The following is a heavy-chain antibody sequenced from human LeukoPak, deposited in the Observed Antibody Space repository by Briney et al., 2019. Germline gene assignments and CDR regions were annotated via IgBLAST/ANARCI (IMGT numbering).Heavy chain of an antibody. Sequence: SETLSLTCAVYGGSFSGYYWSWIRQPPGKGLEWIGEINHSGSTNYNPSLKSRVTISVVTSKNQFSLKLSSVTAADTAVYYCARTLDYDFWSGYDWGQGTLVTVSS. CDR2: INHSGST. J-gene: IGHJ4*02. CDR3: ARTLDYDFWSGYD. CDR1: GGSFSGYY. D-gene: IGHD3-3*01. V-gene: IGHV4-34*01.